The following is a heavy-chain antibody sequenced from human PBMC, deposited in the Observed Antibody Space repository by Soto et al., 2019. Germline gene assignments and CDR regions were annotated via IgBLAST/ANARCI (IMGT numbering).Heavy chain of an antibody. CDR2: INHSGST. Sequence: QVQLQQWGAGLLKPSETLSLTCAVYGGSFSGYYWSWIRQPPGKGLEWIGEINHSGSTNHNPSLKSRVHISVDTSKNQFSRKLSSVTAADTAVYYCARGGDYDIQGGFDPWGQGTLVTVSS. CDR1: GGSFSGYY. J-gene: IGHJ5*02. CDR3: ARGGDYDIQGGFDP. V-gene: IGHV4-34*01. D-gene: IGHD3-9*01.